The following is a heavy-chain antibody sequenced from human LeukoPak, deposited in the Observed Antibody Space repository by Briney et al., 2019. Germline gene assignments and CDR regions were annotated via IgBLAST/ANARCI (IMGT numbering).Heavy chain of an antibody. J-gene: IGHJ6*02. Sequence: GGSLRLSCAASGFTFSGRYMDWVRQAPGKGLEWVARIRDKVNSYTTEYAASVKGRFTISRDDSQNSLYLQMNSLRAEDTAVYYCARDVTMVRGVIIRRVYYYGMDVWGQGTTVTVSS. CDR1: GFTFSGRY. CDR2: IRDKVNSYTT. D-gene: IGHD3-10*01. CDR3: ARDVTMVRGVIIRRVYYYGMDV. V-gene: IGHV3-72*01.